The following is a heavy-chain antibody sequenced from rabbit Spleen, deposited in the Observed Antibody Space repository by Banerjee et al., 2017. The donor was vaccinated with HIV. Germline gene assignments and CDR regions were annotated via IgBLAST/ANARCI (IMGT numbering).Heavy chain of an antibody. CDR2: INTYTGKS. D-gene: IGHD1-1*01. J-gene: IGHJ6*01. CDR1: GFSFNKNYY. Sequence: QAQLVESGGGLVQPEGSLTLTCTASGFSFNKNYYMCWVRQAPGKGLEWIACINTYTGKSVYASWATGRFTISRTSSITVTLQMTRLTAADTATYFCARDTSSSFSSYGMDLWGPGTLVTVS. V-gene: IGHV1S45*01. CDR3: ARDTSSSFSSYGMDL.